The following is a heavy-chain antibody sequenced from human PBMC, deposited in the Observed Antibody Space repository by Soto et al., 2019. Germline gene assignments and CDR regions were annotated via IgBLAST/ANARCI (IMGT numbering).Heavy chain of an antibody. CDR2: ISAYNGNT. CDR3: ARDEVAVAGLGRYYYYYGMDV. Sequence: QVQLVQSGAEVKKPGASVKVSCKASGYTFTSYGISWVRQAPGQGLEWMGWISAYNGNTNYAQKLQGRVTMTTDTSTSTAYKELRRLRSDDTAVYYCARDEVAVAGLGRYYYYYGMDVWGQGTTVTVSS. J-gene: IGHJ6*02. CDR1: GYTFTSYG. D-gene: IGHD6-19*01. V-gene: IGHV1-18*01.